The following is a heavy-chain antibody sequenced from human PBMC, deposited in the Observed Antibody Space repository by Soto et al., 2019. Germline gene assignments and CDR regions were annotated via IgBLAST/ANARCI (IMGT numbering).Heavy chain of an antibody. Sequence: QITLKESGPTLVKPTQTLTLTCTFSGFSLSTSGVGVGWIRQPPGKALEWLALIYWDDDKRYSPSLKSRLTITKDTSKNQVVLTMTNRDPVDTATYYCAHNNRIAAARGRGAFAPWGQGTLVTVSS. CDR1: GFSLSTSGVG. D-gene: IGHD6-13*01. CDR2: IYWDDDK. V-gene: IGHV2-5*02. J-gene: IGHJ5*02. CDR3: AHNNRIAAARGRGAFAP.